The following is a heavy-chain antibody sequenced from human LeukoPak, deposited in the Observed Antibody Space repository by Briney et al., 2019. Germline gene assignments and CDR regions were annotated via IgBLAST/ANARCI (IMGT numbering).Heavy chain of an antibody. V-gene: IGHV4-59*01. CDR3: ARYGSAHWFDP. CDR1: GGSISSYD. CDR2: IRYSGST. J-gene: IGHJ5*02. D-gene: IGHD4-17*01. Sequence: PSETLSLTCTVSGGSISSYDWSWIRQPPGKGLEWIGFIRYSGSTNYNPSLKSRVTISVDTSKNQFSLRLTSVTAADTAMYYCARYGSAHWFDPWGQGTLVTVSS.